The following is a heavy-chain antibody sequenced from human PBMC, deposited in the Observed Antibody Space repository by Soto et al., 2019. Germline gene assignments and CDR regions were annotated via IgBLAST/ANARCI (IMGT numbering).Heavy chain of an antibody. V-gene: IGHV1-3*01. J-gene: IGHJ6*03. D-gene: IGHD2-2*01. CDR1: GYTFTNYA. CDR2: INAGNGNT. Sequence: QVQLVQSGAEVEKPGASVKVSCKASGYTFTNYAVHWVRQAPGQRLEWMGWINAGNGNTRFSQNLQGRVTITRDTSARTVYMELSSLRSEDTAVYYCARGHLAVVPVASWFYYMDVWGKGTTVTVPS. CDR3: ARGHLAVVPVASWFYYMDV.